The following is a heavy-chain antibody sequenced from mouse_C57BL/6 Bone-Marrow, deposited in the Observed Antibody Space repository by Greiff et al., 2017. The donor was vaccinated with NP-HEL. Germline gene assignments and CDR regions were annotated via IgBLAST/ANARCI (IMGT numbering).Heavy chain of an antibody. J-gene: IGHJ2*01. Sequence: VQLVESGAELARPGASVKMSCKASGYTFTSYTMHWVKQRPGQGLAWIGYINPSSGYTKYNQKFKDKATLTADKSSSTAYMQLSSLTSEDSAVYYCARFLTGPGYFDYWGQGTTLTVSS. CDR1: GYTFTSYT. V-gene: IGHV1-4*01. CDR3: ARFLTGPGYFDY. CDR2: INPSSGYT. D-gene: IGHD1-2*01.